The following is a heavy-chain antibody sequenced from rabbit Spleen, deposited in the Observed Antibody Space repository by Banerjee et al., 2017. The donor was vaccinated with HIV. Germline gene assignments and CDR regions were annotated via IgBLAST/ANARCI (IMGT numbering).Heavy chain of an antibody. D-gene: IGHD1-1*01. Sequence: QEQLKESGGGLVKPEGSLKLSCTASGFSFSNKAVMCWVRQAPGKGLEWIACINAITGKAVYASWAKGRFTFSKTSSTTVTLQMTSLTAADTATYFCARDLVAVIGWNFNLWGQGTLVTVS. CDR3: ARDLVAVIGWNFNL. V-gene: IGHV1S45*01. CDR1: GFSFSNKAV. J-gene: IGHJ4*01. CDR2: INAITGKA.